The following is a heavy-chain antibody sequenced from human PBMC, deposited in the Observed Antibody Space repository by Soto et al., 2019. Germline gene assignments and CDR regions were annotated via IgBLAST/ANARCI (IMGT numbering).Heavy chain of an antibody. CDR1: GYTFTSYG. CDR2: ISAYNGNT. D-gene: IGHD2-15*01. J-gene: IGHJ4*02. Sequence: QVQLVQSGAEVKKPRASVKVSCKASGYTFTSYGISWVRQAPGQGLEWMGWISAYNGNTNYAQKLQGRVTMTTDTSTSTAYMELRSLRSDDTAVYYCAREGAGYCSGGSCYDGAGYWGQGTLVTVSS. V-gene: IGHV1-18*01. CDR3: AREGAGYCSGGSCYDGAGY.